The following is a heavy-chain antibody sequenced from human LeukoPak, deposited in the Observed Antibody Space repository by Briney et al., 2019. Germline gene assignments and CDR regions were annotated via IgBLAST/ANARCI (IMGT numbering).Heavy chain of an antibody. CDR2: INAHGGGT. CDR1: GYTFTSYY. V-gene: IGHV1-46*01. J-gene: IGHJ4*02. CDR3: ARDGNCGGDCYYFDY. D-gene: IGHD2-21*02. Sequence: ASVKVSCKASGYTFTSYYFHWVRQAPGQGLEWMGIINAHGGGTTYAQKSQGRVTMTRDTSTSAVYMELSSLRSEDTAVYYCARDGNCGGDCYYFDYWGQGTLVTVSS.